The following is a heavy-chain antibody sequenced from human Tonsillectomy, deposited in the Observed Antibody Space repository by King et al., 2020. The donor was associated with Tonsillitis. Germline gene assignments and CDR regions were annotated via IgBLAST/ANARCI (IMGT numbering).Heavy chain of an antibody. CDR3: ARILRVTTVTKWAGASTRKEGVWVDY. J-gene: IGHJ4*02. CDR2: IFSNDEK. Sequence: VTLKESGPVLVKPTETLTVTCTVSGFSLSNAKMGVSWIRQPPGKALEWLAHIFSNDEKSYNTSLKSRLTISKDTSKSQVVLTMTNMDPVETGTYYCARILRVTTVTKWAGASTRKEGVWVDYWGQGTLVTVSS. V-gene: IGHV2-26*01. D-gene: IGHD4-17*01. CDR1: GFSLSNAKMG.